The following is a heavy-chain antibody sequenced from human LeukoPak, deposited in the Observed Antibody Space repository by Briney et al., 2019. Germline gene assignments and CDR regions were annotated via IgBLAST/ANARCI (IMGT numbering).Heavy chain of an antibody. D-gene: IGHD5-18*01. Sequence: PGGSLRLSCAASGFTFTSYALSWVRQAPGKGLEWVSAISGNRGDSTYYADSVKGRFTISRDNSKNTIYLQMNSLRAEDTAVYYCAKVESGGYSFGNFDFWGQGTPVAVSS. CDR1: GFTFTSYA. J-gene: IGHJ4*02. CDR2: ISGNRGDST. CDR3: AKVESGGYSFGNFDF. V-gene: IGHV3-23*01.